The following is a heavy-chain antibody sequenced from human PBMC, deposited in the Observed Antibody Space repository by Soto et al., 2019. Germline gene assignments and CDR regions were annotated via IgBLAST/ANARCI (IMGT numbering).Heavy chain of an antibody. V-gene: IGHV1-69*13. Sequence: ASVKVSCKASGGTFSSYAISWVRQAPGQGLEWMGGIIPIFGTANYAQKFQGRVTITADESTSTAYMELSSLRSEDTAVYYCARDGEGAYDILTGYYIRGSAYWFDPWGQGTLVTVSS. CDR1: GGTFSSYA. CDR3: ARDGEGAYDILTGYYIRGSAYWFDP. CDR2: IIPIFGTA. J-gene: IGHJ5*02. D-gene: IGHD3-9*01.